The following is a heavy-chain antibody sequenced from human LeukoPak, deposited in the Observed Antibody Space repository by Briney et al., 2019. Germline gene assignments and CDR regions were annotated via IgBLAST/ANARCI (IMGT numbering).Heavy chain of an antibody. J-gene: IGHJ6*02. CDR1: GGSMNSYF. CDR3: ARDRELEDYYYGMDV. V-gene: IGHV4-59*01. CDR2: ISNSGSP. Sequence: SETLSLTCTVSGGSMNSYFWSWIRQPPGKGLEWIGYISNSGSPKYNPSLKSRVTISVDMPKNQLSLNLNSVTTADTAVYYCARDRELEDYYYGMDVWGQGTTVTVSS. D-gene: IGHD1-1*01.